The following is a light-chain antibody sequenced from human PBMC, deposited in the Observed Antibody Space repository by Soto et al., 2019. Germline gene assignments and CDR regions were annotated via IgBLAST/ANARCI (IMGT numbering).Light chain of an antibody. J-gene: IGKJ3*01. CDR2: GAS. CDR3: QQANSFPFT. CDR1: QDIHTW. Sequence: DMQMTQSPSSVSASLGDRVTITCRARQDIHTWLAWYQQKPGQAPKLLIYGASHLQSGVPSRFSGSGSGTDFTLTISSLQSEDFATYYCQQANSFPFTFGPGTKVDVK. V-gene: IGKV1-12*01.